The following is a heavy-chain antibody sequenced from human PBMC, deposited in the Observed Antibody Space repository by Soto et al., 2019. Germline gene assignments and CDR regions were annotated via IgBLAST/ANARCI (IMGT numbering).Heavy chain of an antibody. V-gene: IGHV4-59*08. CDR1: GGSISSYY. CDR3: ARRRSGPTFFDY. Sequence: SETLSLTCTVSGGSISSYYWSWIRQPPGKGLEWIGFIYYSGSTNYNPSLKSRVTISVDTSKNQFSLKLSSVTAADTAVYYCARRRSGPTFFDYWGQGTLVTVSS. CDR2: IYYSGST. J-gene: IGHJ4*02. D-gene: IGHD3-10*01.